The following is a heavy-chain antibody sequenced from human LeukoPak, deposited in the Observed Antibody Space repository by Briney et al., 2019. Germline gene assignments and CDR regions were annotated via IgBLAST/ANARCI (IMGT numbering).Heavy chain of an antibody. CDR3: ARHETGPYFDY. J-gene: IGHJ4*02. D-gene: IGHD1-1*01. V-gene: IGHV5-51*01. CDR1: GYSFTSYW. Sequence: GGSLKIPCKGSGYSFTSYWIGWVRQMPGKGLEWMGIIYPGDSDTRYSPSFQGQVTISADKSISTAYLQWSSLKAPDTAMYYCARHETGPYFDYWGQGTLVTVSS. CDR2: IYPGDSDT.